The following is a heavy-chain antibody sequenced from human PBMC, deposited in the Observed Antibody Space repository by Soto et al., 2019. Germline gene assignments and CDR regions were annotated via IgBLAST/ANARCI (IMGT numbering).Heavy chain of an antibody. J-gene: IGHJ6*02. D-gene: IGHD3-3*01. CDR2: ISSSGSTI. CDR1: GFTFSSYE. V-gene: IGHV3-48*03. CDR3: AGQDSYYDFWSPAYYYGMDV. Sequence: GGSLRLSCAASGFTFSSYEMNWARQAPGKGLEWVSYISSSGSTIYYADSVKGRFTISRDNAKNSLYLQMDSLRAEDTAVYYCAGQDSYYDFWSPAYYYGMDVWGQGTTVTVSS.